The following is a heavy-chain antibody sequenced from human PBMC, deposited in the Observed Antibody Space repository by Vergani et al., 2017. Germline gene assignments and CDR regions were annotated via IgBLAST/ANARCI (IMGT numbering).Heavy chain of an antibody. Sequence: QVQLQQWGAGLLKPSETLSLTCAVYGGSFSGYYWSWIRQPPGKGLEWIGEINHSGSTNYNPSLKSRVTISVETSKNQFSLKLSSVTAADTAVYYCARLHWNDWYYYYYGMDVWGQGTTVTVSS. D-gene: IGHD1-1*01. V-gene: IGHV4-34*01. CDR1: GGSFSGYY. J-gene: IGHJ6*02. CDR3: ARLHWNDWYYYYYGMDV. CDR2: INHSGST.